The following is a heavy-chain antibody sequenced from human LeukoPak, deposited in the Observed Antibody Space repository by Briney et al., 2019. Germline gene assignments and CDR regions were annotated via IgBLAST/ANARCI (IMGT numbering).Heavy chain of an antibody. CDR3: ARLDYDFWRGPERGYLSDY. V-gene: IGHV4-59*08. CDR1: GGSISSYY. D-gene: IGHD3-3*01. CDR2: IYHSGSV. J-gene: IGHJ4*02. Sequence: PSETLSLTCTVSGGSISSYYWSWIRQPPGKGLEWIGYIYHSGSVNYNPSLKSRVTISVDRSKNQFSLNLISVTAADTAVYYCARLDYDFWRGPERGYLSDYWGQGTLVTVSS.